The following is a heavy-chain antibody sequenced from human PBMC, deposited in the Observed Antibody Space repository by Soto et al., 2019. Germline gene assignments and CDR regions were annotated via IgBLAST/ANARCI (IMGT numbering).Heavy chain of an antibody. D-gene: IGHD3-9*01. CDR1: GGSVSSGSYY. Sequence: SETLSLTXTVSGGSVSSGSYYWSWIRQPPGKGLEWIGYIYYSGSTNYNPSLKSRVTISVDTSKNQFSLKLSSVTAADTAVYYCARTTYYDILTGYKSDAFDIWGQGTMVTVSS. V-gene: IGHV4-61*01. CDR3: ARTTYYDILTGYKSDAFDI. CDR2: IYYSGST. J-gene: IGHJ3*02.